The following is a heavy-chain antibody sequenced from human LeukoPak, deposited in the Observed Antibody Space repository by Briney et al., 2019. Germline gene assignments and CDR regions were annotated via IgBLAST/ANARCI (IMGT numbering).Heavy chain of an antibody. J-gene: IGHJ4*02. CDR2: IWYDGSNK. Sequence: PGGSLRLSCAASGFTFSSCGMHWVRQAPGKGLEWVAVIWYDGSNKYYADSMKGRFTISRDNSKNTLYLQMDSLRAEDTAVYYCAKLAYDSSGYPLWGQGTLVTVSS. V-gene: IGHV3-33*06. CDR3: AKLAYDSSGYPL. D-gene: IGHD3-22*01. CDR1: GFTFSSCG.